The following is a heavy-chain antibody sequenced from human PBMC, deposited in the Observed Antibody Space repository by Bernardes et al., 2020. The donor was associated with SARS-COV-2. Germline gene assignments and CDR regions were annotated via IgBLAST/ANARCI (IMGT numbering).Heavy chain of an antibody. CDR2: ISAYNGNT. CDR1: GYTFTSYG. CDR3: ASSRGPPTYYDILTGYYTERYYYYYYMDV. D-gene: IGHD3-9*01. J-gene: IGHJ6*03. Sequence: ASVKVSCKASGYTFTSYGISWVRQAPGQGLEWMGWISAYNGNTNYAQKLQGRVTMTTDTSTSTAYMELRSLRSDDTAVYYCASSRGPPTYYDILTGYYTERYYYYYYMDVWGKGTTVTVYS. V-gene: IGHV1-18*01.